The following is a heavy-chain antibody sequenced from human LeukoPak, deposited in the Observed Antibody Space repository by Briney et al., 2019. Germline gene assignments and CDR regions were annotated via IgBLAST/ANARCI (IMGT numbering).Heavy chain of an antibody. J-gene: IGHJ5*02. Sequence: PSETLSLTCAVYGGSFSGYYWGWIRQPLGKGLEWIGSIYYSGSTYYNPSLKSRVTISVDTSKSQFSLKLSTVTAADTAVYYCARQVRGVTLDNWFDPWGQGTLVTVSS. CDR3: ARQVRGVTLDNWFDP. CDR1: GGSFSGYY. V-gene: IGHV4-39*01. D-gene: IGHD3-10*01. CDR2: IYYSGST.